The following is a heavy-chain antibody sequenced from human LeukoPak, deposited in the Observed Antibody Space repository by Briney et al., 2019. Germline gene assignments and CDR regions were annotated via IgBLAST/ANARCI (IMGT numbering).Heavy chain of an antibody. CDR1: GYSFTNYW. CDR2: IYPGDSDI. Sequence: PGESLQISCQGSGYSFTNYWIGWVRQMPGKGLEWMGIIYPGDSDIRYSPSCQGQVTISADKCISTAYLQWSSLKASDTAMYYCVAARPDYDILTAPFDYWGQGTLVTVSS. V-gene: IGHV5-51*01. D-gene: IGHD3-9*01. J-gene: IGHJ4*02. CDR3: VAARPDYDILTAPFDY.